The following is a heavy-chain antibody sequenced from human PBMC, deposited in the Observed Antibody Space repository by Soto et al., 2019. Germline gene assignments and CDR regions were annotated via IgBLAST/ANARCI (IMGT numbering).Heavy chain of an antibody. CDR3: ARGYSYGFPYYYYGMDV. CDR1: GGTFSSYA. D-gene: IGHD5-18*01. Sequence: GASVKVSCKASGGTFSSYAISWVRQAPGQGLEWMGGIIPIFGTANYAQKFQGRVTITADESTSTAYMELSSLRSEDTAVYYCARGYSYGFPYYYYGMDVWGQGTTVTVSS. J-gene: IGHJ6*01. CDR2: IIPIFGTA. V-gene: IGHV1-69*13.